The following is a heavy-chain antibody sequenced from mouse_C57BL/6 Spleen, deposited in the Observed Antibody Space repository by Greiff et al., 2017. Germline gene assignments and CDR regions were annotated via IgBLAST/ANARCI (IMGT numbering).Heavy chain of an antibody. J-gene: IGHJ3*01. V-gene: IGHV1-82*01. CDR2: IYPGDGDT. Sequence: QVQLQQSGPELVKPGASVKISCKASGYAFSSSWMNWVKQRPGKGLEWIGRIYPGDGDTNYNGKFKGKATLTADKSSSTAYMQLSSLTSEDSAVYFCAREETEFAYWGQGTLVTVSA. D-gene: IGHD4-1*01. CDR1: GYAFSSSW. CDR3: AREETEFAY.